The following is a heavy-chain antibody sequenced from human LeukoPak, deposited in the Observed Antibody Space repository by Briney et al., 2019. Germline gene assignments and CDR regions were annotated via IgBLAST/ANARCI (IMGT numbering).Heavy chain of an antibody. J-gene: IGHJ4*02. CDR1: GFTFSSYG. CDR3: AKASAYRYYYFDY. CDR2: ISYDGNKK. Sequence: GSLRLSCAASGFTFSSYGMHWVRQAPGKGLEWVTLISYDGNKKYNADSVKGRFTISRDNAKNSLYLQMNSLGAEDTAFYYCAKASAYRYYYFDYWGQGTLVTVSS. D-gene: IGHD3-10*01. V-gene: IGHV3-30*18.